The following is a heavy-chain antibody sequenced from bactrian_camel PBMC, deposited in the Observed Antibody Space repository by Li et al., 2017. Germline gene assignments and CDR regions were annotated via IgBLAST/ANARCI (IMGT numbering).Heavy chain of an antibody. V-gene: IGHV3S55*01. CDR3: AASVDYCPRDLVSFTY. D-gene: IGHD3*01. CDR2: LSARRVP. CDR1: DTYGHYC. Sequence: QVQLVESGGGSVQAGGSLRLSCANSDTYGHYCMGWFRQAPGKERERVAMLSARRVPSYADSVKGRFTISRDDTEDTLYLQMNSLKPDDTAMYHCAASVDYCPRDLVSFTYWGQGTQVTVS. J-gene: IGHJ4*01.